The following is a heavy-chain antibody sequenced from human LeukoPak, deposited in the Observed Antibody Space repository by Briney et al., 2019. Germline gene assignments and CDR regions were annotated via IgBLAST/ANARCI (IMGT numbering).Heavy chain of an antibody. V-gene: IGHV1-69*05. Sequence: ASVKVSCKASGGTFSSYAISWVRQAPGQGLEWMGGIIPIFGTANYAQKFQGRVTITTDESTSTAYMELSSLRSEDTAVYYCARGFQQQLVEPLASYFDYWGQGTLVTVSS. J-gene: IGHJ4*02. CDR3: ARGFQQQLVEPLASYFDY. CDR2: IIPIFGTA. D-gene: IGHD6-13*01. CDR1: GGTFSSYA.